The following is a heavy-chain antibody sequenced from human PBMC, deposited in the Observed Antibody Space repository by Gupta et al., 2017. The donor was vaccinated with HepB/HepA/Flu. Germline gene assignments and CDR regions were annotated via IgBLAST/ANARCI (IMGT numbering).Heavy chain of an antibody. Sequence: EIQLVESGGGLVKPGGSLRLSCAASGLTFSNAWMTWVRQAPGKGLEWLGRIKSKADGETTDYAAPVKGRFTISRDDSEDTLYLQMDSLKTEDTALYYGASDVGKWDFWGQGTLVTVSS. CDR1: GLTFSNAW. V-gene: IGHV3-15*01. CDR2: IKSKADGETT. CDR3: ASDVGKWDF. D-gene: IGHD1-26*01. J-gene: IGHJ4*02.